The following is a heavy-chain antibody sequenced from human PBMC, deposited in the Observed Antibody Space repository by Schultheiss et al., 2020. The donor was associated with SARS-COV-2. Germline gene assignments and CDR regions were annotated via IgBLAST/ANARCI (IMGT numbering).Heavy chain of an antibody. CDR1: GGSISSYY. J-gene: IGHJ6*02. D-gene: IGHD2-2*01. Sequence: SETLSLTCTVSGGSISSYYWSWIRQPPGKGLEWIGYIYYSGSTNYNPSLKSRVTMSVDTSKNQFSLKLSSVTAADTAVYYCARGVHGVVPGPLGLGPWYYYYGVDVWGQGTTVTVSS. CDR3: ARGVHGVVPGPLGLGPWYYYYGVDV. V-gene: IGHV4-59*12. CDR2: IYYSGST.